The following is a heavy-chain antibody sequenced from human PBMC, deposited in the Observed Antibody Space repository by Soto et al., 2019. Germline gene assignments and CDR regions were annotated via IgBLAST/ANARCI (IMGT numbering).Heavy chain of an antibody. CDR3: ARHEPTTFLGVVLTAGMDV. CDR2: IYPADSDT. CDR1: GDTFSSYW. D-gene: IGHD3-3*01. V-gene: IGHV5-51*01. J-gene: IGHJ6*02. Sequence: EVQLVQSGAEVKKPGESLKISCKASGDTFSSYWIAWVRQMPGKGLEWMGVIYPADSDTRYSPSFEGHVTISADKSIGTAYLQWGSLKASDTAIYFCARHEPTTFLGVVLTAGMDVWGQGTTVTVSS.